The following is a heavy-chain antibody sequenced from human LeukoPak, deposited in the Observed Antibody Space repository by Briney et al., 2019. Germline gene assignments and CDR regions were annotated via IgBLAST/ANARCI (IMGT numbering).Heavy chain of an antibody. CDR2: IWYDGSNK. D-gene: IGHD2-8*01. CDR3: AKDQASYCTNGVCSIDY. V-gene: IGHV3-33*06. Sequence: GGSLRLSCAASGFTFSSYGMHWVRQAPGKGLEWVAVIWYDGSNKYYADSVKGRFTISRDNSKNTLYLQMNSLRAEDTAVYYCAKDQASYCTNGVCSIDYWGQGTLVTVSS. J-gene: IGHJ4*02. CDR1: GFTFSSYG.